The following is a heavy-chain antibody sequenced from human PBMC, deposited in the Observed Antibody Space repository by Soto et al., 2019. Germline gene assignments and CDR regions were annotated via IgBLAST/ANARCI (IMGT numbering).Heavy chain of an antibody. CDR1: GDSVSSGTYY. Sequence: SETLSLTCSVSGDSVSSGTYYWSWIREPPGKRLEWIGHTHYSRTTIYNPSLKSRITISVDRSREQFSLKLSSVTAADTAIYYCARDSPATMDLFPPWAQGPLVTVS. CDR3: ARDSPATMDLFPP. D-gene: IGHD2-8*01. J-gene: IGHJ5*02. CDR2: THYSRTT. V-gene: IGHV4-61*01.